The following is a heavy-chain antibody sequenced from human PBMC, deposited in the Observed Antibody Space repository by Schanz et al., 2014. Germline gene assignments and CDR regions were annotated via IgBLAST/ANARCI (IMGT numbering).Heavy chain of an antibody. CDR2: IGTSGGT. D-gene: IGHD3-10*01. CDR1: GFTLSNYA. CDR3: ARIGGSVFDY. J-gene: IGHJ4*02. V-gene: IGHV3-23*01. Sequence: EVQLLESGGGLAQPGGSLRLSCAASGFTLSNYAMSWVRQAPGKGLEWVSTIGTSGGTNYAESVKGRFTISRDNSKNTLYLQMNSLRAEDTAVYYCARIGGSVFDYWGQGAPVTVSS.